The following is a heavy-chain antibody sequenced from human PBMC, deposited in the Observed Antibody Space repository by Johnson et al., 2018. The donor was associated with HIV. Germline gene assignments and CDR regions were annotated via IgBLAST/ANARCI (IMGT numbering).Heavy chain of an antibody. CDR3: AKGGSAVAVAFDI. CDR1: GFNVSTNN. J-gene: IGHJ3*02. D-gene: IGHD6-19*01. Sequence: EVQLVESGGVAIQPGGSLRLSCAASGFNVSTNNMNWVRQAPGKGLEWVSVTYSGGSTYYADSVKGRFTISRDNSKNTLYLQMNSLRAEDTAVYYCAKGGSAVAVAFDIWGQGTMVTVAA. V-gene: IGHV3-66*02. CDR2: TYSGGST.